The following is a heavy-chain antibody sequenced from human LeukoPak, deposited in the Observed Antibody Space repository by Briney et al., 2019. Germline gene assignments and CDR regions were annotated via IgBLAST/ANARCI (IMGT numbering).Heavy chain of an antibody. CDR2: ISWNGGSV. J-gene: IGHJ4*02. D-gene: IGHD4-17*01. CDR3: ARSSHDYGDYYFDY. Sequence: GGSLRLSCAASGFTLRSFGMHWVRQGPGKGLEWVSGISWNGGSVDYADSVKGRFTISRDNAKNSLYLQMNSLRAEDTAVYYCARSSHDYGDYYFDYWGQGTLVTVSS. V-gene: IGHV3-9*02. CDR1: GFTLRSFG.